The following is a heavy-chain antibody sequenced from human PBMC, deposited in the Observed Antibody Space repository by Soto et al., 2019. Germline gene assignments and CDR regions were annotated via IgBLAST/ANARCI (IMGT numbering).Heavy chain of an antibody. V-gene: IGHV3-23*01. CDR3: AKEPAARPYNWFDP. D-gene: IGHD6-6*01. CDR2: ISGSGGST. J-gene: IGHJ5*02. CDR1: GFTLRSYA. Sequence: GGALRLCCAASGFTLRSYAMSWVRQAPGKGLEWVSAISGSGGSTYYADSVKGRFTISRDNSKNTLYLQMNSLRAEDTAVYYCAKEPAARPYNWFDPWGQGTLVTVSS.